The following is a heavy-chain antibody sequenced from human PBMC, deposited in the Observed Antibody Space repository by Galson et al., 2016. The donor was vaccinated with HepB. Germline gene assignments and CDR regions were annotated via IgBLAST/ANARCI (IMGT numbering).Heavy chain of an antibody. CDR2: IRDKTYRYAT. Sequence: SLRLSCAASGFTFSNYYMDWVRQAPGKGLEWVGRIRDKTYRYATEYAASVRDRFTIPRDDSQNSWFMEMHRLTNEDTAVYYCVRRRPITATLEAFDIWGQGTVVTVSS. CDR1: GFTFSNYY. J-gene: IGHJ3*02. D-gene: IGHD1-14*01. CDR3: VRRRPITATLEAFDI. V-gene: IGHV3-72*01.